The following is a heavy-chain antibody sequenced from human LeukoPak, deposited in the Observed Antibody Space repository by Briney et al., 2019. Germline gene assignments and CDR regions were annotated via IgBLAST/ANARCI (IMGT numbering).Heavy chain of an antibody. J-gene: IGHJ4*02. V-gene: IGHV4-59*01. CDR2: IYYSGST. D-gene: IGHD5-18*01. CDR3: ARGALDTKTRFDY. Sequence: SETLSLTCTVSGGSISVYYWSWIRQPPGKGLEWIGYIYYSGSTKYNPSLKSRATISVDASKNQFSLRLSSLTAADTAVYYCARGALDTKTRFDYWGQGTLVTVSS. CDR1: GGSISVYY.